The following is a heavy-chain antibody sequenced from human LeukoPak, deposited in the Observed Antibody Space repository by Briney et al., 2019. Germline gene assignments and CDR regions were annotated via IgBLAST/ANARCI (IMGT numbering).Heavy chain of an antibody. V-gene: IGHV3-9*01. D-gene: IGHD3-22*01. CDR1: GFTFDDYA. CDR3: AKGRRGSYYYDSSGFSSFLGYFDY. J-gene: IGHJ4*02. Sequence: GRSLRLSCAASGFTFDDYAMHWVRQAPGKGLDGVSGISWNSGSIGYADSVKGRFTISRDNAKNSLYLQMNSLRAEDTALYYCAKGRRGSYYYDSSGFSSFLGYFDYWGQGTLVTVSS. CDR2: ISWNSGSI.